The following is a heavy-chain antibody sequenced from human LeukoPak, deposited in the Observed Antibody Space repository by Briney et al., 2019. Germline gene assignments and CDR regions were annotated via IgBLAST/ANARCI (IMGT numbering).Heavy chain of an antibody. J-gene: IGHJ5*02. Sequence: GGSLRLSCAASGLTFSSYWMSWVRQAPGKGLEWVANIKQDGSEKYYVDSVKGRFTISRDNAKNSLYLQMNSLRAEDTAVYYCARGTPFDPWGQGTLVTVSS. CDR1: GLTFSSYW. V-gene: IGHV3-7*01. CDR3: ARGTPFDP. CDR2: IKQDGSEK.